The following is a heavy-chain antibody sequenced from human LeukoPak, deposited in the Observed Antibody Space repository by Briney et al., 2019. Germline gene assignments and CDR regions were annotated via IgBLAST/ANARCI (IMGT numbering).Heavy chain of an antibody. J-gene: IGHJ4*02. CDR3: ARGPADYDFWSGYSLDY. V-gene: IGHV4-34*01. Sequence: PSETLSLTCAVYGGSFSGYYWSWIRQPPGKGLEWIGEINHSGSTNYNPSLKSRVTISVDTSKNQFSLKLSSVTAADTAVYYCARGPADYDFWSGYSLDYWGQGTLVTVS. CDR2: INHSGST. D-gene: IGHD3-3*01. CDR1: GGSFSGYY.